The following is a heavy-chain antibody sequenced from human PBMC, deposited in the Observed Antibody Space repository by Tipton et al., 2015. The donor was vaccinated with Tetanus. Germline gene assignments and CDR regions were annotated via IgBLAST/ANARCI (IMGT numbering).Heavy chain of an antibody. D-gene: IGHD3-10*01. Sequence: GLVKPSETLSLSCAVSGGSFSGFYWSWIRQPPGKGLEWIGEINHRGGTSYNPSLKSRVTLSLDTTKKQVSLKLSSVTAADTAVYYWARGDYDGSGTYDVWGQGTTVTVPS. V-gene: IGHV4-34*01. J-gene: IGHJ6*02. CDR1: GGSFSGFY. CDR2: INHRGGT. CDR3: ARGDYDGSGTYDV.